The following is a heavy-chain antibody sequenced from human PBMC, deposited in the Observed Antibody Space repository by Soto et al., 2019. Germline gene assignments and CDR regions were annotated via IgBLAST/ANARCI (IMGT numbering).Heavy chain of an antibody. Sequence: QVQLQESGPGLVKPSGTLSLTCAVSGGSISSSNWWSWVRQPPGKGMEWIGENYHRGSTNYNPSLKSRVTISVHKSKNQFSLKLSSVTAADTAVYYCASLAHHDYWGQGTLVTVSS. V-gene: IGHV4-4*02. J-gene: IGHJ4*02. D-gene: IGHD2-15*01. CDR2: NYHRGST. CDR3: ASLAHHDY. CDR1: GGSISSSNW.